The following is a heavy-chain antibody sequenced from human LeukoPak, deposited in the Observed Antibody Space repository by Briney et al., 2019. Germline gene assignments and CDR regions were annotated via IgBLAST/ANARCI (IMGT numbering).Heavy chain of an antibody. D-gene: IGHD3-22*01. CDR1: GGSISSGGYS. V-gene: IGHV4-30-2*01. CDR2: IYHSGST. J-gene: IGHJ5*02. Sequence: SETLSLTCAVSGGSISSGGYSWSWIRQPPGKGLEWIGYIYHSGSTYYNPSLKSRVTISVDRSKNQFSLKLSSVTAADTAVYYCARGHSSGYYHVRVFWFDPWGPGNPGHRLL. CDR3: ARGHSSGYYHVRVFWFDP.